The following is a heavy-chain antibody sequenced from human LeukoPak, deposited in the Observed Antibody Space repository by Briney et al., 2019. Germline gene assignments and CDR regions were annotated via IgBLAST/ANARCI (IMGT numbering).Heavy chain of an antibody. V-gene: IGHV3-21*01. CDR1: GFTFSSYS. D-gene: IGHD4-17*01. CDR2: ISSSSSYI. CDR3: ARIPRPVTNHFHFDY. Sequence: PGGSLRLSCAASGFTFSSYSMNWVRQAPGKGLEWVSSISSSSSYIYYADSVKGRFTISRDNAKNSLYLQMNSLRAEDTAVYYCARIPRPVTNHFHFDYWGQGTLVTVSS. J-gene: IGHJ4*02.